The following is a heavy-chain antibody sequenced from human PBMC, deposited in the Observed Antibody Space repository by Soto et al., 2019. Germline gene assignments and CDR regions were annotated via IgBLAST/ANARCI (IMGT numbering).Heavy chain of an antibody. V-gene: IGHV3-21*01. CDR3: AKDVSRMAADYYFDY. Sequence: GGSLRLSCAVSGFTFSNYGMNWVRQAPGKGLEWVSSIDGRSTYTYYADSVRGRFTVSRDNAKNSLYLQMNSLRAEDTALYYCAKDVSRMAADYYFDYWGQGTLVTVSS. CDR2: IDGRSTYT. CDR1: GFTFSNYG. D-gene: IGHD6-13*01. J-gene: IGHJ4*02.